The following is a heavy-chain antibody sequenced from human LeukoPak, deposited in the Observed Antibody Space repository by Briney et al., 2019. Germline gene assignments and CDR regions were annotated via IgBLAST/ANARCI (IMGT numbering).Heavy chain of an antibody. Sequence: GGSLRLSCAASGFTFSNYAMTWVRQAPGKGLEWVSAISGSGGSTYYADSVKGRFTISRDNSKNTLYLQTNGLRAEDTALYYCAKDIVVIPAAGDHFDYWGQGTLVTVSS. CDR1: GFTFSNYA. CDR2: ISGSGGST. D-gene: IGHD2-2*01. V-gene: IGHV3-23*01. J-gene: IGHJ4*02. CDR3: AKDIVVIPAAGDHFDY.